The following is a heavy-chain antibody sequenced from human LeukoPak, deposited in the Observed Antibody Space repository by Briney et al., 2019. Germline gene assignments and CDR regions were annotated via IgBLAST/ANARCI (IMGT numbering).Heavy chain of an antibody. CDR3: AGLISSSWYEFDF. V-gene: IGHV5-51*01. Sequence: GESLKISCKASGYIFTNFWIGWVRQMPGKGLEWMGIISPGNSDTRYRPSFQGQVTMSADKSINTAYLQWNSLKASDSALYYCAGLISSSWYEFDFWGQGTLVTVSS. CDR1: GYIFTNFW. J-gene: IGHJ4*02. D-gene: IGHD6-13*01. CDR2: ISPGNSDT.